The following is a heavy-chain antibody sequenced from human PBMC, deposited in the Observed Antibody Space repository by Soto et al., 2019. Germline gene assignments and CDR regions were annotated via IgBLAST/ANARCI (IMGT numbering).Heavy chain of an antibody. D-gene: IGHD2-21*02. J-gene: IGHJ6*02. CDR2: MYNTGST. V-gene: IGHV4-59*01. CDR1: GGSISGYY. Sequence: SETLSLTCTVSGGSISGYYWSWIRQPPGKGLEWIGYMYNTGSTVYNPSFKSRDTISVDTSRNQFSLKLNSVTAAATAVYYCARDLWGYCGTDCYPLDVWGQGTTVTVSS. CDR3: ARDLWGYCGTDCYPLDV.